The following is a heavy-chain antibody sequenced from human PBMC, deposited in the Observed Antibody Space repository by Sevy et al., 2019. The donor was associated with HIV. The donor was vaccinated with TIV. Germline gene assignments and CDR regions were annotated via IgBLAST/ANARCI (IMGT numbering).Heavy chain of an antibody. V-gene: IGHV4-4*02. CDR1: GVSISSSNW. CDR3: ARRKSYSGSWFDP. CDR2: IYHSGST. J-gene: IGHJ5*02. D-gene: IGHD1-26*01. Sequence: SETLSLTCAVSGVSISSSNWWSWVRQPPGKGLEWIGEIYHSGSTNYNPSLKSRVTISVDKSKNQFSLKLSSVTAADTAVYYCARRKSYSGSWFDPWGQGTLVTVSS.